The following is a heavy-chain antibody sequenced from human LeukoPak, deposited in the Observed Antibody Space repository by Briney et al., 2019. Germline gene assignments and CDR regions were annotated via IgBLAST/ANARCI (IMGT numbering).Heavy chain of an antibody. CDR1: GYTFTGYY. J-gene: IGHJ4*02. CDR3: ARDPDIAVPPDY. CDR2: INPNSGGT. V-gene: IGHV1-2*02. D-gene: IGHD2-2*01. Sequence: ASVKVSCKASGYTFTGYYMHWVRQAPGQGLEWMGWINPNSGGTNYAQKFQGRVTMTRDTSISTAYMELSRLRSDDTAVYYCARDPDIAVPPDYWGQGTLVTVSS.